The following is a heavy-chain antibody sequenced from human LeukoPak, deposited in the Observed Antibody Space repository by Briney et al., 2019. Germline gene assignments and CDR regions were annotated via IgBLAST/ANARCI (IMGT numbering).Heavy chain of an antibody. CDR1: GASISGYY. J-gene: IGHJ3*02. D-gene: IGHD2-21*02. Sequence: SETLSLTCTVSGASISGYYWSWIRQPPGKRLEWIGYIISTGTINYNPSLKSRVTISVDTSKNQFSLKLSSVAAADTAVYYCARPLPCGGDCYGDAFDIWGQGTMVTVSS. V-gene: IGHV4-59*12. CDR2: IISTGTI. CDR3: ARPLPCGGDCYGDAFDI.